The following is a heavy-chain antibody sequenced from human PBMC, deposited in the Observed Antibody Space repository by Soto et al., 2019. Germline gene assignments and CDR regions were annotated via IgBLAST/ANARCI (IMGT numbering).Heavy chain of an antibody. CDR1: GGTFSSYA. Sequence: ASVPVSCKASGGTFSSYAILWVRQAPGHGLEWMGGIIPIFGTANYAQKFQGRVTITADESTSTAYMELSSLRSEDTAVYYCASGTYYYDSSGYPSHGLDWFNPWGQGTLVTVSS. D-gene: IGHD3-22*01. J-gene: IGHJ5*02. CDR3: ASGTYYYDSSGYPSHGLDWFNP. CDR2: IIPIFGTA. V-gene: IGHV1-69*13.